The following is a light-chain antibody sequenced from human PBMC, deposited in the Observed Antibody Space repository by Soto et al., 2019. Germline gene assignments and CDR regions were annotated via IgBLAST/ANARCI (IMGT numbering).Light chain of an antibody. J-gene: IGLJ2*01. CDR2: EVS. CDR3: SSYAGSDNIL. V-gene: IGLV2-8*01. CDR1: SSDVGAYNY. Sequence: QSVLTQPPSASGSPGQSVTISCTGTSSDVGAYNYVSWYQQHPGKAPKLMIYEVSKWPSGVPDRFSGSKSGNTASLTVSGLQAEDEADYYCSSYAGSDNILSGGGTKLTVL.